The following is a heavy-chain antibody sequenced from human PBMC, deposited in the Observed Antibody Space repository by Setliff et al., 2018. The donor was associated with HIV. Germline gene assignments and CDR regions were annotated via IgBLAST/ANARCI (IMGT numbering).Heavy chain of an antibody. D-gene: IGHD1-26*01. Sequence: GSLRLSCAASGFTFSSYSMNWVRQAPGKGLEWIGEIYHSGSTNYNPSLKSRVTISVDKSKNQFSPKLSSVTAADTAVYYCARGGGRETYWENYWGQGTPVTVSS. CDR3: ARGGGRETYWENY. J-gene: IGHJ4*02. V-gene: IGHV4-4*02. CDR2: IYHSGST. CDR1: GFTFSSYS.